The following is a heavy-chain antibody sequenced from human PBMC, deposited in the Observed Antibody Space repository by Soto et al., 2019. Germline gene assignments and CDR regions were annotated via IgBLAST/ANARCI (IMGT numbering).Heavy chain of an antibody. Sequence: EVQLLESGGGLIQPGGSLRLSCAASGFTFSRSAMNWVRQAPGKGLVWVSSISGSGGSTFYADSVKGRFTISRDNSNNTLYLQMNSLRAEDTAVYYCAKDSHYFGSGSLDYWGQATLVSVSS. CDR2: ISGSGGST. CDR1: GFTFSRSA. CDR3: AKDSHYFGSGSLDY. V-gene: IGHV3-23*01. D-gene: IGHD3-10*01. J-gene: IGHJ4*02.